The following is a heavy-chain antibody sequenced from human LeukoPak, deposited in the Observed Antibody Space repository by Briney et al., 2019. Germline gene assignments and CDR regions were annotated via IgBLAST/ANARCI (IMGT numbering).Heavy chain of an antibody. D-gene: IGHD1/OR15-1a*01. CDR1: VYTFTGYY. J-gene: IGHJ4*02. V-gene: IGHV1-2*02. CDR3: SRAALDKNKDHGEY. CDR2: LNPNSGVT. Sequence: ASVKVSCMASVYTFTGYYMHWVRPAPGQGGEWMGWLNPNSGVTNYTQKCQGRVNMTQDTSITKAYTELSRLGSDDTGVYYCSRAALDKNKDHGEYWGRRTVVSVSS.